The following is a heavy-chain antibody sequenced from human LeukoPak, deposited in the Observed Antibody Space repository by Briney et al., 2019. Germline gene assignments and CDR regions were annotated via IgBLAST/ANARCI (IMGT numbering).Heavy chain of an antibody. V-gene: IGHV1-69*04. CDR3: ARGRPGDYFDY. Sequence: SVKVSCKASGGTFSNYAISWVRQAPGQGLEWMGRIIPILGITNYAQRFQGRVTITADKSTSTAYMELNSLRSEDTAVYYCARGRPGDYFDYWGQGTLVTVSS. J-gene: IGHJ4*02. CDR2: IIPILGIT. CDR1: GGTFSNYA. D-gene: IGHD6-25*01.